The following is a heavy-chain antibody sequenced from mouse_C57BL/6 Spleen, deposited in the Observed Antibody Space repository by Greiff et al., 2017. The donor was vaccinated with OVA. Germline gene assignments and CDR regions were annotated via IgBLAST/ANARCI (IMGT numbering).Heavy chain of an antibody. CDR3: ARGDGYSAWFAY. CDR1: GYTFTDYN. CDR2: INPNNGGT. V-gene: IGHV1-18*01. J-gene: IGHJ3*01. Sequence: EVQLKQSGPELVKPGASVKIPCKASGYTFTDYNMDWVKQSHGKSLEWIGDINPNNGGTIYNQKFKGKATLTVDKSSSTAYMELRSLTSEDTAVYYCARGDGYSAWFAYWGQGTLVTVSA. D-gene: IGHD2-3*01.